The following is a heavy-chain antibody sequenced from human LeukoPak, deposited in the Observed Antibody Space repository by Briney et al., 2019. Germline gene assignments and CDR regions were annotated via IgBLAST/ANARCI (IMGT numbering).Heavy chain of an antibody. J-gene: IGHJ3*02. D-gene: IGHD2-2*01. V-gene: IGHV3-72*01. Sequence: PGGSLRLSCAASGFTFSNAWMSWVRQAPGKELEWVARSRIKADSYITQYAASVKGRFIISRDDSKNSLYLQMDSLKTEDTAIYYCARGYHSFDMWGQGTVVTVSS. CDR1: GFTFSNAW. CDR3: ARGYHSFDM. CDR2: SRIKADSYIT.